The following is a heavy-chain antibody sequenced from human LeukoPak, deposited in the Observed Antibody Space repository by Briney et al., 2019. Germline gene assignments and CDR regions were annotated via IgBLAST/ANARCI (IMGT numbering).Heavy chain of an antibody. CDR1: GGSINKYY. D-gene: IGHD6-19*01. CDR3: AGGGQWLSFDQ. CDR2: IHYSGTT. J-gene: IGHJ4*02. Sequence: PSETLSLTCSVSGGSINKYYWSWIRQPPGKGREWIGYIHYSGTTNYNPSLKRRVTISVDTSKSQLSLNLISVTAADAAVYYCAGGGQWLSFDQWGQGTLVTVSS. V-gene: IGHV4-59*01.